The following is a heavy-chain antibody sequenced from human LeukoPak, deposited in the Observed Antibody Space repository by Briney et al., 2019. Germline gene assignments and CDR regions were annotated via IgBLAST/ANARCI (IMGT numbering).Heavy chain of an antibody. CDR1: GGSISSYY. CDR2: IYYSGST. V-gene: IGHV4-59*01. D-gene: IGHD1-14*01. CDR3: ARVATEPAEYFQH. Sequence: PSETLSLTCTVSGGSISSYYWSWIRQPPGKGLEWIGYIYYSGSTNYNPSLKSRVTISVDTSENQFSLKLSSVTAADTAVYYCARVATEPAEYFQHWGQGTLVTVSS. J-gene: IGHJ1*01.